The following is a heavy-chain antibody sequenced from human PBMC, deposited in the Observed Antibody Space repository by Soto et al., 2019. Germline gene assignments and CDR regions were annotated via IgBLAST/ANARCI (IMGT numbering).Heavy chain of an antibody. D-gene: IGHD2-15*01. Sequence: PSETLSLTCAVYGGSFSGYYWSWVRQPPGKRLEWIGYMFHGGTTKYNPSLQSRVTLSLDTAKNQFSLSLTSVTAADTALYYCARERKGFGYIEFWGQGALVTVSS. V-gene: IGHV4-59*01. CDR2: MFHGGTT. CDR1: GGSFSGYY. CDR3: ARERKGFGYIEF. J-gene: IGHJ4*02.